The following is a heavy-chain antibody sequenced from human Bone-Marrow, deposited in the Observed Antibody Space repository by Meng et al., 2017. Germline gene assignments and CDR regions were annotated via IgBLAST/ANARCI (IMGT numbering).Heavy chain of an antibody. CDR3: ARDLYSYGYVSGY. V-gene: IGHV4-61*02. Sequence: SETLSLTCTVSGGSISSGSYYWSWNRQPAGKGLEWIVRIYTSGSTNYNPSLKSRVTISVDTSKNQFSLKLSSVTAADTAVYYCARDLYSYGYVSGYWGQGTLVTVSS. CDR2: IYTSGST. D-gene: IGHD5-18*01. CDR1: GGSISSGSYY. J-gene: IGHJ4*02.